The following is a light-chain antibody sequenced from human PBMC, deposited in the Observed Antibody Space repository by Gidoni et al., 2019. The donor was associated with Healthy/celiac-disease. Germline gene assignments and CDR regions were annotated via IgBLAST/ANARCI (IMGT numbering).Light chain of an antibody. CDR3: QQSYSTPLS. Sequence: DIQMTQSPSSLAASVGVRVTIPFRASQSISSSLNWYQQKPGKAPKLLIYAASSLQSGVPSRCSGSGSGTDFTLTSSSLQPEDFATYYCQQSYSTPLSFGGGTKVEIK. CDR2: AAS. V-gene: IGKV1-39*01. CDR1: QSISSS. J-gene: IGKJ4*01.